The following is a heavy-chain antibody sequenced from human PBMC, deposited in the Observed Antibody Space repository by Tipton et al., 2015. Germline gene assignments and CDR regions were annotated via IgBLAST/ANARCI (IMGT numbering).Heavy chain of an antibody. J-gene: IGHJ4*02. D-gene: IGHD5-24*01. Sequence: TLSLTCTVSGGSISSYYWSWIRQPPGKGLEWIGYIYYSGRRNYNPSLKSRVTISVDTSKNQISLKLSSVTAADTAVYLCARENVRDGYNGYWGQGILVTVSS. CDR2: IYYSGRR. CDR3: ARENVRDGYNGY. CDR1: GGSISSYY. V-gene: IGHV4-59*01.